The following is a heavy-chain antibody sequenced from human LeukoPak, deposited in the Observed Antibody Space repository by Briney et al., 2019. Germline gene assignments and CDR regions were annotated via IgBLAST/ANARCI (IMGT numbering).Heavy chain of an antibody. CDR3: ARDEEGYSGYDLAYFDY. D-gene: IGHD5-12*01. J-gene: IGHJ4*02. CDR1: GFTFSSYG. CDR2: IWYDGSNK. Sequence: GRSLRLSCAASGFTFSSYGMRWVRQAPGKGLEWVEVIWYDGSNKYYADSVKGRFTISRDNSKNTLHLQMNSLRAEDTAVYYCARDEEGYSGYDLAYFDYWGQGTLVTVSS. V-gene: IGHV3-33*01.